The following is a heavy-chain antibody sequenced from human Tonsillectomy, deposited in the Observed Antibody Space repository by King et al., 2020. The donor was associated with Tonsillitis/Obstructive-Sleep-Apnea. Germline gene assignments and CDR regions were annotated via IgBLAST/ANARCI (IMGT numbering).Heavy chain of an antibody. CDR2: ISTYDGNT. CDR3: ARGASYYDFWSGYKAMDV. D-gene: IGHD3-3*01. CDR1: GYSFTGYG. V-gene: IGHV1-18*01. Sequence: QLVQSGAEVKKPGASLNGSCQASGYSFTGYGISWVRQAPGQGLEWMGWISTYDGNTKYAQKFQGRVTMTTDTSTTTASMELRSLRSDDTAVYYCARGASYYDFWSGYKAMDVWGKGTTVTVSS. J-gene: IGHJ6*03.